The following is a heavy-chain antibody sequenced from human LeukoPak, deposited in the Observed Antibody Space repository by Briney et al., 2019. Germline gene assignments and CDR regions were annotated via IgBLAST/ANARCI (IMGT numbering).Heavy chain of an antibody. CDR3: ARGKVGYSSSWYLDYYYYMDV. CDR2: INWNGGST. Sequence: GGSLRLSCAASGFTFDDYGMSWVRQAPGKGLEWVSGINWNGGSTGYADSVKGRFTISRDNAKNSLYLQMNSLRAEDTALYYCARGKVGYSSSWYLDYYYYMDVWGKGTTVTVSS. J-gene: IGHJ6*03. CDR1: GFTFDDYG. V-gene: IGHV3-20*04. D-gene: IGHD6-13*01.